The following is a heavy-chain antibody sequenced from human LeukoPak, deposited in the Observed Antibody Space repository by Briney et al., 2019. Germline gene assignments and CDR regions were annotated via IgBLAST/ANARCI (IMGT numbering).Heavy chain of an antibody. CDR1: GYTFTSYD. V-gene: IGHV1-8*01. CDR3: ARGLSGHFLVVPAAIWSVGHQYYFDY. CDR2: MNPNSGNT. Sequence: GASVKVSCKASGYTFTSYDINWVRQAPGQGLEWMGWMNPNSGNTGYAQKFQGRVTITRNTSISTAYEELSSLRSEDTAVYYCARGLSGHFLVVPAAIWSVGHQYYFDYWGQGTLVTVSS. J-gene: IGHJ4*02. D-gene: IGHD2-2*01.